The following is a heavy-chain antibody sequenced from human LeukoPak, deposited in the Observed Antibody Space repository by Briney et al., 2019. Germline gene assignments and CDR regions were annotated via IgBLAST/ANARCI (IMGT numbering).Heavy chain of an antibody. J-gene: IGHJ4*02. CDR2: INHSGST. D-gene: IGHD6-13*01. CDR1: GGSFSGYY. V-gene: IGHV4-34*01. Sequence: PETLSLTCAVYGGSFSGYYWSWIRQPPGKGLEWIGEINHSGSTNYNPSLKSRVTISVDTSKNQFSLKLSSVTAADTAVYYCARAAWYSSSWPLGDWGQGTLVTVSS. CDR3: ARAAWYSSSWPLGD.